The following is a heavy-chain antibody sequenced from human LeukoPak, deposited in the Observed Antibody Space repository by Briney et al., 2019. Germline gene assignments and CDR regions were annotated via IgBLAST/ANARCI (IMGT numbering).Heavy chain of an antibody. CDR2: ITTTSSTT. Sequence: PGGSLRLSCAASGFTFSGYSMHWVRQAPGKGLEWISYITTTSSTTYYIDSVEGRFTISRDNARNSLYLQMNSLRADDTAVYYCASGPTPGVAAAADYWGQGTLVTVSS. V-gene: IGHV3-48*01. CDR1: GFTFSGYS. D-gene: IGHD6-13*01. J-gene: IGHJ4*02. CDR3: ASGPTPGVAAAADY.